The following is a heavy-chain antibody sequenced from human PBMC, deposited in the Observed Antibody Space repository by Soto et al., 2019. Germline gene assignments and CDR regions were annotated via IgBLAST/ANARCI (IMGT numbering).Heavy chain of an antibody. Sequence: HPGGSLRLSCAASGFTFSSYSMNWVRQAPGKGLEWVSYISSSSSTIYYADSVMGRFTISRDNAKNSLYLQMNSLRDEDTAVYYCARDSGYYYDSSGYYSPYYYYGMDVWGQGTTVTVSS. D-gene: IGHD3-22*01. J-gene: IGHJ6*02. CDR2: ISSSSSTI. CDR1: GFTFSSYS. V-gene: IGHV3-48*02. CDR3: ARDSGYYYDSSGYYSPYYYYGMDV.